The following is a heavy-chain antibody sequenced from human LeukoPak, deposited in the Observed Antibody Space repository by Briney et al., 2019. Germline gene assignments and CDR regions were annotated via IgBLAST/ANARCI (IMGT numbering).Heavy chain of an antibody. CDR2: ISSSGGDT. CDR3: AKDRSCTNSVCQGDFDY. V-gene: IGHV3-23*01. Sequence: GGSLRLSCAASGFTFSNYAMSWVRQAPGKGLEWVSGISSSGGDTYYADSVKGRFTISRDNSKNTLYLQMNSLRAEDTAVYYCAKDRSCTNSVCQGDFDYWGEGTLVTVSS. J-gene: IGHJ4*02. D-gene: IGHD2-8*01. CDR1: GFTFSNYA.